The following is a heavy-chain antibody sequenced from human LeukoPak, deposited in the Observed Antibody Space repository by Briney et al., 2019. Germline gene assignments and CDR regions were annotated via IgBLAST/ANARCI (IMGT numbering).Heavy chain of an antibody. D-gene: IGHD3-3*01. CDR3: ARDDFWSGYYTPDY. V-gene: IGHV3-48*01. J-gene: IGHJ4*02. CDR1: GFTFSRYS. CDR2: ISNSSSTI. Sequence: GGFLRLSCAASGFTFSRYSMNWLRQAPGKGLEWVSYISNSSSTIYYADTVKGRFTISRDNAKNSLYLQMNSLRAEDTAVYYCARDDFWSGYYTPDYWGQGTLVTVSS.